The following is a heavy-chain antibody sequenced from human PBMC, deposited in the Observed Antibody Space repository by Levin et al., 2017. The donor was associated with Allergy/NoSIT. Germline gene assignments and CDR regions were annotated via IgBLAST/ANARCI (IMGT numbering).Heavy chain of an antibody. Sequence: SGYTFTSYAMNWVRQAPGQLLSFLFFLPPPPFPPPSSQVFTGRFVFSLDTSVSTAYLQISSLKAEDTAVYYCARNTGDWGNYFDYWGQGTLVTVSS. D-gene: IGHD7-27*01. CDR3: ARNTGDWGNYFDY. J-gene: IGHJ4*02. CDR1: GYTFTSYA. CDR2: LPPPPFPP. V-gene: IGHV7-4-1*02.